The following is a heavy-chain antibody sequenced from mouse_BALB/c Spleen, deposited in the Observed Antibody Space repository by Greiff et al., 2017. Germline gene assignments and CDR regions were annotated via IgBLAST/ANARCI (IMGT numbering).Heavy chain of an antibody. D-gene: IGHD2-10*01. Sequence: EVKLVESGGGLVQPGGSMKLSCVASGFTFSNYWMNWVRQSPEKGLEWVAEIRLKSNNYATHYAESVKGRFTISRDDSKSSVYLQMNNLRAEDTGIYYCTRKGAYYGNHRDYWGQGTSVTVSS. CDR2: IRLKSNNYAT. CDR1: GFTFSNYW. V-gene: IGHV6-6*02. J-gene: IGHJ4*01. CDR3: TRKGAYYGNHRDY.